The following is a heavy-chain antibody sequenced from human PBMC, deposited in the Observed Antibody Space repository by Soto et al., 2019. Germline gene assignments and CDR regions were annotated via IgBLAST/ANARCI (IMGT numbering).Heavy chain of an antibody. CDR3: ARASGLGGGFGY. V-gene: IGHV3-33*01. J-gene: IGHJ4*02. CDR1: GFILSGYS. D-gene: IGHD2-15*01. CDR2: IWYDGSQT. Sequence: QVQLVESGGGVVQPGRSLRLSCAVSGFILSGYSMHWVRQAPGKGLEWVAVIWYDGSQTYYADSVRGRFTISRDSSKNTVYLQMNSVRAEDTAVYYCARASGLGGGFGYWGQGTLVTVSS.